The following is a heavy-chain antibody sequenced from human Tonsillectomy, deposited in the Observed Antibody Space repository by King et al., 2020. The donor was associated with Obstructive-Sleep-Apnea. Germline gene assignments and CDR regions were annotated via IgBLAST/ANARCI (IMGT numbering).Heavy chain of an antibody. CDR3: TRLRRDGYNWGDY. D-gene: IGHD5-24*01. Sequence: VQLVESGGGLVQPGRSLRLSCTASGFTFGDYAMSWFRQAPGKGREWVGFIRSKAYGGTTEYAASVKGRFTISRDDSKSIAYLQMNSLKNEDTAVYYCTRLRRDGYNWGDYWGQGTLVTVSS. CDR1: GFTFGDYA. J-gene: IGHJ4*02. V-gene: IGHV3-49*03. CDR2: IRSKAYGGTT.